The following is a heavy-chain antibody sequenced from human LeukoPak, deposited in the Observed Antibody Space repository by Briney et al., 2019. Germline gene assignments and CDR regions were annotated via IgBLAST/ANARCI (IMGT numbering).Heavy chain of an antibody. CDR1: GGTFSSYA. Sequence: ASVNVSCKASGGTFSSYAISWVRQAPGQGLEWMGGIIPIFGTANYAQKFQGRVTITAAESTSTVYMELSGLRSEDTAVYYCARENQGMWGKGTLVTVSS. V-gene: IGHV1-69*13. J-gene: IGHJ4*02. CDR2: IIPIFGTA. CDR3: ARENQGM.